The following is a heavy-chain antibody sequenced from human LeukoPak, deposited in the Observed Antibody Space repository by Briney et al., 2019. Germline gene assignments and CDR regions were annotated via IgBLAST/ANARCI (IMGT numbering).Heavy chain of an antibody. CDR1: GFTFSSYA. J-gene: IGHJ4*02. V-gene: IGHV3-23*01. CDR3: ATAGYSSSWYDY. Sequence: GGSLRLSCAASGFTFSSYAMTWVRQAPGRGLEWVSDISGGGGSTYYADSVKGRFTISRDNSKNTLYLQMNSLRAEDTAVYYCATAGYSSSWYDYWGQGTLVTVSS. D-gene: IGHD6-13*01. CDR2: ISGGGGST.